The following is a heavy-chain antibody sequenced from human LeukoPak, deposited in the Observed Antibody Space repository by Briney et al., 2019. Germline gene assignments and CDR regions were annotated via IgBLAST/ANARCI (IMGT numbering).Heavy chain of an antibody. D-gene: IGHD6-19*01. Sequence: SGPTLVNPTQTLTLTCTVSGFSVDTNGLAVGWIRQPPGKALEWLALIYWDDDKRYSPSLKSRLTITEDTSRNQVVLTMTNMDPADTGTYYCAQRSSKLAGPRFAFWGQGTLVTVSS. CDR3: AQRSSKLAGPRFAF. V-gene: IGHV2-5*02. J-gene: IGHJ4*02. CDR2: IYWDDDK. CDR1: GFSVDTNGLA.